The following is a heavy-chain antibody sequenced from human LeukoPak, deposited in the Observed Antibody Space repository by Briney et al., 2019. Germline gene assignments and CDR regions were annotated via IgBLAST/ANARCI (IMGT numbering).Heavy chain of an antibody. CDR1: GFTFTNYG. CDR2: ISYDGSYK. V-gene: IGHV3-30*18. CDR3: AKWDFDY. Sequence: GTSLRLSCAASGFTFTNYGMHWVRQAPGKGLEWVAVISYDGSYKYYADSVQGRFTISRDNSKNTLYLQMNSLRPDDTAVYYCAKWDFDYWGQGTLVTVSS. J-gene: IGHJ4*02.